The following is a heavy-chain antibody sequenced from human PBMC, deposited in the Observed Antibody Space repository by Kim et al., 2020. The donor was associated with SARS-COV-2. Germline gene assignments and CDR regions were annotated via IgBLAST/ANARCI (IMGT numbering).Heavy chain of an antibody. V-gene: IGHV1-69*01. J-gene: IGHJ3*02. D-gene: IGHD3-10*01. CDR3: ARVEGFGELIGAFDI. Sequence: QKFQGRVTNTADESTSTAYMELSSLRSEDTAVYYCARVEGFGELIGAFDIWGQGTMVTVSS.